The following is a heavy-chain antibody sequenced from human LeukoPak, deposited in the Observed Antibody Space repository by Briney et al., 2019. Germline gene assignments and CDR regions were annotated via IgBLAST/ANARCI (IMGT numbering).Heavy chain of an antibody. Sequence: PGGSLRLSCAASGFNFSDYSMNWVRQAPGKGLEWVSSISSSSGYIYYADSLKGRFTISRDNAKNSLFLQINSLRVEDTAVYYCARHVDTPLVCPGLIYWGQGTLVTVSS. V-gene: IGHV3-21*01. CDR1: GFNFSDYS. CDR3: ARHVDTPLVCPGLIY. J-gene: IGHJ4*02. D-gene: IGHD5-18*01. CDR2: ISSSSGYI.